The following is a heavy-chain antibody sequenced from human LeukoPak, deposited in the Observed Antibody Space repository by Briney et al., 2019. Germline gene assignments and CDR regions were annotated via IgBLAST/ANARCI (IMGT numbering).Heavy chain of an antibody. Sequence: GGSLRLSCAVSGFDFSTHSMNWVRQAPGKGLEWLAYISRSSSSIYYRDSVKGRFTISRDNDKSSLYLQMKSLRAEDTALYFCAREYAFDIWGQGTMVTVSS. V-gene: IGHV3-48*01. CDR1: GFDFSTHS. CDR3: AREYAFDI. CDR2: ISRSSSSI. J-gene: IGHJ3*02.